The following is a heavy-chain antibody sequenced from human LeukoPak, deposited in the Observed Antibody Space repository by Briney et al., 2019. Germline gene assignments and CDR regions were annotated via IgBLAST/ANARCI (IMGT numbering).Heavy chain of an antibody. Sequence: GGSLRLSCAASGFTFSSYGMHWVRQAPGKGLGGGAVISYDGSNEYYADSVKGRFTISRDHSKNTLYLQMNSLRAEDTAVYYCAKDGGSGWSKFDYWGQGTLVTVSS. CDR1: GFTFSSYG. CDR3: AKDGGSGWSKFDY. J-gene: IGHJ4*02. D-gene: IGHD6-19*01. V-gene: IGHV3-30*18. CDR2: ISYDGSNE.